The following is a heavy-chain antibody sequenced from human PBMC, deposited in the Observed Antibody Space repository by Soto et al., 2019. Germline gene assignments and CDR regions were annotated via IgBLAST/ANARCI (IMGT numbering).Heavy chain of an antibody. J-gene: IGHJ4*02. CDR3: TTVTWSYAVPFDY. D-gene: IGHD1-26*01. CDR1: GFTISNAW. Sequence: GGSLRLSCAASGFTISNAWMNWVRQAPGKGLEWVGRIKSKTDGGTTDYAAPVKGRFTISRDDSKNTLYLQMNSLKTEDTAVYYCTTVTWSYAVPFDYWGQGALVTVSS. CDR2: IKSKTDGGTT. V-gene: IGHV3-15*07.